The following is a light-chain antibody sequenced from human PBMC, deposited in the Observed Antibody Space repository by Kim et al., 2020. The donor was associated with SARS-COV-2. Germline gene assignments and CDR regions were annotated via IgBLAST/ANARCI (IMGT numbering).Light chain of an antibody. CDR3: SSYTTSGTFEV. J-gene: IGLJ3*02. CDR2: YVI. Sequence: QPTTISCSGRTRNDGDYDVVAGWQQHPAKAPNLMMYYVISRPSGVSTHRSGSKSANTASPTIFALQAEDEADYYYSSYTTSGTFEVFGGGTQLTVL. CDR1: TRNDGDYDV. V-gene: IGLV2-14*03.